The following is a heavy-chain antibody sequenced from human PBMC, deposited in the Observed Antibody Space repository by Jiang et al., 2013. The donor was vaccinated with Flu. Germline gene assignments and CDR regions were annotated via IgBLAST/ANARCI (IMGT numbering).Heavy chain of an antibody. V-gene: IGHV1-8*02. D-gene: IGHD3-22*01. CDR2: INPNSGNT. Sequence: GAEVKKPGASVKVSCKASGYTFTGYYMHWVRQAPGQGLEWMGWINPNSGNTGYAQKFQGRVTMTRNTSISTAYTELSSLRSEDTAVYYCARAVSYYYDSSGYFPGVRIGWNWFDPWGQGTLVTVSS. J-gene: IGHJ5*02. CDR3: ARAVSYYYDSSGYFPGVRIGWNWFDP. CDR1: GYTFTGYY.